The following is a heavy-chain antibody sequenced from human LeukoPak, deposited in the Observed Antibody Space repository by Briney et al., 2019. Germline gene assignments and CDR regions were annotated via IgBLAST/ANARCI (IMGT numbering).Heavy chain of an antibody. CDR3: AKVGDSSGYSPLDY. D-gene: IGHD3-22*01. J-gene: IGHJ4*02. CDR1: GFTFSTYA. V-gene: IGHV3-23*01. Sequence: GGSLRLSCAASGFTFSTYAMSWVRQAPGKGLEWVSGISGSDDSTYYADSVKGRFTISRDNSKNTLYLQMSSLRADDTAVYYCAKVGDSSGYSPLDYWGQGTLVTVSS. CDR2: ISGSDDST.